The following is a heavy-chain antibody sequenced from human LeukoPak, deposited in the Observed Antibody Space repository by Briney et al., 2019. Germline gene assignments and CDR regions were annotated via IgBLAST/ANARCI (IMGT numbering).Heavy chain of an antibody. CDR2: ISGNGDYT. Sequence: GALRLSCAASGCTFSSYSMHWVRQAPGKGLEYVSAISGNGDYTYYTDSVKGRFTVSRDNSKNTLYPQVGSLRAEDMAVYYCARRGLSVAAPDYWGQGALVTVTS. CDR1: GCTFSSYS. V-gene: IGHV3-64*02. D-gene: IGHD6-19*01. CDR3: ARRGLSVAAPDY. J-gene: IGHJ4*02.